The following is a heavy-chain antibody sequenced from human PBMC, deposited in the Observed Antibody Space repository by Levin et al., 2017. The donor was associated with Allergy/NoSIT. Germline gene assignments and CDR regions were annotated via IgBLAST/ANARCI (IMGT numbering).Heavy chain of an antibody. CDR1: GFTSGDYA. Sequence: LTGGSLRLSCAASGFTSGDYAMHWVRQAPGKGLQWVSGISWNSGSIDYADSVKGRFTISRDSAKNSLYLQMNSLRAEDTALYYCVKAGGAANYFDYWGQGTLVTVSS. J-gene: IGHJ4*02. V-gene: IGHV3-9*02. CDR3: VKAGGAANYFDY. CDR2: ISWNSGSI. D-gene: IGHD1-26*01.